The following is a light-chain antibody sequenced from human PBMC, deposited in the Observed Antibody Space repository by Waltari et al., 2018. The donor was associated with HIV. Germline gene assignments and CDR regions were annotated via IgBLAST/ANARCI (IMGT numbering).Light chain of an antibody. CDR1: SSDVGSYNL. V-gene: IGLV2-23*02. CDR3: CSYAGSSTFVV. Sequence: QSALTQPASVSGSPGQSITISCTGTSSDVGSYNLVSWYQQHPGKAPKLMIYEVSKRPSGVSNRFSGSKSGHTASLTISGLQAEDEADYYCCSYAGSSTFVVFGGGTKLTVL. J-gene: IGLJ2*01. CDR2: EVS.